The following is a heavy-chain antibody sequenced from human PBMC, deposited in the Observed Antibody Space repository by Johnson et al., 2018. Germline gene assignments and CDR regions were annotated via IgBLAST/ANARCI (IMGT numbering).Heavy chain of an antibody. CDR1: GYTFTSYD. J-gene: IGHJ6*02. D-gene: IGHD3-9*01. CDR2: MNPNSGNT. Sequence: QVQLVQSGAEVKKPGASVKVSCKASGYTFTSYDINWVRQATGQGLEWMGWMNPNSGNTGYAQKFQGRVTMTRNTSISTAYMELGSLRSEDTAVYYWARATDFDWFLGGMDVWGQGTTVTVSS. CDR3: ARATDFDWFLGGMDV. V-gene: IGHV1-8*01.